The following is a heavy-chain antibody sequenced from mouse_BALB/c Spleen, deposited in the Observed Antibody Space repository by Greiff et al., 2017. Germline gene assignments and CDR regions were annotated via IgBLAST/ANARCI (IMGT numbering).Heavy chain of an antibody. CDR1: GYSFTGYF. CDR3: GRGYYGSSYGGDFDY. CDR2: INPYNGDT. D-gene: IGHD1-1*01. Sequence: VQLKQSGPELVKPGASVKISCKASGYSFTGYFMNWVKQSHGKSLEWIGRINPYNGDTFYNQKFKGKATLTVDKSSSTAHMELLSLTSEDSVVYYCGRGYYGSSYGGDFDYWGQGTTLTVSS. V-gene: IGHV1-37*01. J-gene: IGHJ2*01.